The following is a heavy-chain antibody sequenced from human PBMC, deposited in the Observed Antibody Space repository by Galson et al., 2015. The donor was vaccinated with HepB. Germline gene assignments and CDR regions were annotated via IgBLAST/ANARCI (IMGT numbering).Heavy chain of an antibody. J-gene: IGHJ4*02. D-gene: IGHD5-18*01. V-gene: IGHV4-34*01. CDR1: GGSFSDYF. CDR3: ARVKPLWFSSLKVPHCFDY. CDR2: TTHSGIT. Sequence: SETLSLTCAVYGGSFSDYFWTWIRQPPGKGLEWIGQTTHSGITNYNPSLESRVTISVDTSKNQFYLRLSSVTAADTGIYYCARVKPLWFSSLKVPHCFDYWGQGAPVTVSS.